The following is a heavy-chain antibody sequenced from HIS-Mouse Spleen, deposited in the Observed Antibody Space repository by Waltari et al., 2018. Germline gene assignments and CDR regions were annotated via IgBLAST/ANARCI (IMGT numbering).Heavy chain of an antibody. CDR2: IYYSGST. Sequence: QLQLQESGPGLVKPSETLSLTCTVSGGSISSGSYYWGWIRQPPGKGLEWIGSIYYSGSTYYNPSLKSRVTISVDTSKNQFSLKLSSVTAADTAVYYCAREIPYSSSWYDWYFDLWGQGTLVTVSS. CDR3: AREIPYSSSWYDWYFDL. J-gene: IGHJ2*01. V-gene: IGHV4-39*07. CDR1: GGSISSGSYY. D-gene: IGHD6-13*01.